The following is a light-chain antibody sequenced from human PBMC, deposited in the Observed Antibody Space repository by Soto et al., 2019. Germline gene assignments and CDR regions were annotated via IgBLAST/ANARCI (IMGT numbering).Light chain of an antibody. CDR2: DAS. CDR3: LQRRNLMYT. V-gene: IGKV3-11*01. CDR1: QSVSSY. Sequence: DIVLTQSPATLSLSPGERATLSCRASQSVSSYLAWYQQKPGQGPRLLIYDASARATCIPARFSGSGSGTDFTLIIGSLEPEDFAVYYCLQRRNLMYTFGHGTKLEIK. J-gene: IGKJ2*01.